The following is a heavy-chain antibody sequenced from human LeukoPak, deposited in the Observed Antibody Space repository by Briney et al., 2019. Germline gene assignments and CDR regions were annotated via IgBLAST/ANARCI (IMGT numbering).Heavy chain of an antibody. Sequence: GGSLTLSCVASGFIFSSYWMYWVRQAPGKGLVWVSRINTDGKTTNYADSVKGRFTISRDNPKSTLYLQMNSLRAEDTAVYYCARGGSNPGDYWGQGTLVTVSS. V-gene: IGHV3-74*01. J-gene: IGHJ4*02. CDR3: ARGGSNPGDY. D-gene: IGHD1-14*01. CDR1: GFIFSSYW. CDR2: INTDGKTT.